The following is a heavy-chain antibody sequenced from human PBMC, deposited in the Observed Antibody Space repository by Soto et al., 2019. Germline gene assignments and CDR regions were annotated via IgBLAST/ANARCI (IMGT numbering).Heavy chain of an antibody. V-gene: IGHV1-3*01. CDR2: INAGGGDT. CDR1: GYTFTTYA. D-gene: IGHD3-10*01. J-gene: IGHJ4*02. CDR3: ARGRVVRAVTTSVPHDL. Sequence: GASVKVSCKTSGYTFTTYAMHWVRQAPGQRLEWMGWINAGGGDTKYSQRLQGRVTISRDTTASTVYMELSSLTPEDTAVYYCARGRVVRAVTTSVPHDLWGQGTLVNVS.